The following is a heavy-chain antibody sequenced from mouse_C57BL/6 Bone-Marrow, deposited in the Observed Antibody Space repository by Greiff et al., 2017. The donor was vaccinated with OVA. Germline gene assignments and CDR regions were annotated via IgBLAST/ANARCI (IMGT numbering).Heavy chain of an antibody. J-gene: IGHJ3*01. V-gene: IGHV1-55*01. CDR2: IYPGSGST. CDR3: AGDYSNYEGFAY. CDR1: GYTFTSYW. D-gene: IGHD2-5*01. Sequence: QVQLQQPGAELVKPGASVKMSCKASGYTFTSYWITWVKQRPGQGLEWIGDIYPGSGSTNYNEKFKSKATLTVDTSSSTAYMQLSSLTSEDSAVYYCAGDYSNYEGFAYWGQGTLVTVSA.